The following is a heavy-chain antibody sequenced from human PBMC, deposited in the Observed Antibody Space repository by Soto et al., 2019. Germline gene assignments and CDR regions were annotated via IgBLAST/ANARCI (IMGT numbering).Heavy chain of an antibody. CDR3: ATDPGGYYYYGMDV. Sequence: PSETLSLTCAVYGGSFSGYYWSWIRQPPGKGLEWIGEINHSGSTNYNPSLKSRVTISVDTSKNQFSLKLSSVTAADTAVYYCATDPGGYYYYGMDVWGQGTTVTVSS. CDR2: INHSGST. D-gene: IGHD1-26*01. J-gene: IGHJ6*02. V-gene: IGHV4-34*01. CDR1: GGSFSGYY.